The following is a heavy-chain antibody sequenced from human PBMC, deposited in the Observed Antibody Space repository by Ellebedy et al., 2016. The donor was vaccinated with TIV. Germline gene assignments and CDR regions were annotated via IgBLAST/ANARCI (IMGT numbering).Heavy chain of an antibody. V-gene: IGHV3-30*18. CDR1: GFTFRMYG. CDR3: AKDVNKWLLPHGMDV. CDR2: IASDGSSE. J-gene: IGHJ6*02. Sequence: PGGSLRLSCAVSGFTFRMYGMHWVRQAPGKGLEWVAYIASDGSSEYYVDSVKGRFTVSRDNSKNTLYLQMDSLRAEDTALYYCAKDVNKWLLPHGMDVWGQGTAVTVSS. D-gene: IGHD6-19*01.